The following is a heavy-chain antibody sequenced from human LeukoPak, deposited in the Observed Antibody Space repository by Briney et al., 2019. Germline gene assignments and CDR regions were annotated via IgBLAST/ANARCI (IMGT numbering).Heavy chain of an antibody. Sequence: ASVKVSCKASGYTFTSYGISWVRQAPGQGLEWMGWISAYNGNTNYAQKLQGRVTMTTDTSTSTAYMELRSLRSDDTAVYYCARGGPRYCSGGSCPGSGAFDIWGQGTMVTVSS. CDR2: ISAYNGNT. CDR3: ARGGPRYCSGGSCPGSGAFDI. V-gene: IGHV1-18*01. D-gene: IGHD2-15*01. CDR1: GYTFTSYG. J-gene: IGHJ3*02.